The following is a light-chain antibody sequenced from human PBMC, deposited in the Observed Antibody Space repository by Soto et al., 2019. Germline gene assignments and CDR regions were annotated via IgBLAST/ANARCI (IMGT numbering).Light chain of an antibody. J-gene: IGLJ1*01. Sequence: QSVLAQPPSASGSPGQSVTISCTGTRNDIGAYEFVSWYQHHPGKAPKLIIYEVVQRPSGVPDRFSGSKSGNTASLTVSGLQAADEADYHCKSYAGSNTDVFGTGTKVTVL. CDR2: EVV. CDR3: KSYAGSNTDV. CDR1: RNDIGAYEF. V-gene: IGLV2-8*01.